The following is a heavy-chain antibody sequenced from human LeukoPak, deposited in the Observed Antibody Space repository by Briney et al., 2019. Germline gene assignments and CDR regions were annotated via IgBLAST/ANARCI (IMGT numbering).Heavy chain of an antibody. D-gene: IGHD2-2*01. CDR2: IKQDGSEI. CDR3: ARLGVPAAHYYYYYMDV. Sequence: GGSLRLSCAVSGFTFRGYWMSWVRQAPGKGLEWVANIKQDGSEIYYVDSVKGRFTISRDNAKNALYLQMSSLRAEDTAVYYCARLGVPAAHYYYYYMDVWGKGTTVTVSS. CDR1: GFTFRGYW. V-gene: IGHV3-7*03. J-gene: IGHJ6*03.